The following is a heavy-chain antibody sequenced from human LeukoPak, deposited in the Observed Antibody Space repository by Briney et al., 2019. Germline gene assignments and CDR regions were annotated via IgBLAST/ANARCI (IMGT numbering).Heavy chain of an antibody. CDR2: ISSSSSLI. CDR3: ASLSEQWLSDY. Sequence: GGSLRPSCAASGFSFSSYSMNWVRQAPGKGLEWVSSISSSSSLIYYADSVKGRFTISRDNAKKSMYLQMNSLRAEDTAVYYCASLSEQWLSDYWGQGTLVTVSS. CDR1: GFSFSSYS. J-gene: IGHJ4*02. V-gene: IGHV3-21*01. D-gene: IGHD6-19*01.